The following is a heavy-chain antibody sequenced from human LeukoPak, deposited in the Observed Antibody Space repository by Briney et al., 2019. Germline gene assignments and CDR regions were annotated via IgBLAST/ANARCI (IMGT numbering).Heavy chain of an antibody. CDR1: GGSFSGYY. V-gene: IGHV4-34*01. J-gene: IGHJ4*02. Sequence: SETLSLTCAVYGGSFSGYYWSWIRQPPGKGLEWIGAINHSGSTNYNPSLKSRVTMSVDTSKHQFSLKLSSVTAADTAVYYCARLPYCSGGSCYFDYWGQGTLVTVSS. CDR3: ARLPYCSGGSCYFDY. CDR2: INHSGST. D-gene: IGHD2-15*01.